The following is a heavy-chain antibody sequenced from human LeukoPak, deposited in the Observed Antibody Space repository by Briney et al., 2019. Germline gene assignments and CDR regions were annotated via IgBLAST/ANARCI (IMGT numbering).Heavy chain of an antibody. CDR2: ISHSGST. CDR3: AKDLGSSGWYDSPRGYFQH. D-gene: IGHD6-19*01. V-gene: IGHV4-34*01. Sequence: SETLSLTCAVYGGSFSGYYWSWIRQPPGKGLEWIGDISHSGSTNYNPSLKSRVTISVDKSKEQFSLKLSSVTAADTAVYYCAKDLGSSGWYDSPRGYFQHWGQGTLVTVSS. J-gene: IGHJ1*01. CDR1: GGSFSGYY.